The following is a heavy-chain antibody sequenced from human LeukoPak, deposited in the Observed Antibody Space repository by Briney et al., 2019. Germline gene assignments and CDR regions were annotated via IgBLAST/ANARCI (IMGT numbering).Heavy chain of an antibody. CDR3: ASSIAARPTYYYMDV. CDR1: GFTFSSYW. V-gene: IGHV3-7*01. D-gene: IGHD6-6*01. Sequence: GSLRLSCAASGFTFSSYWMSWVRQAPGKGLEWVANIKQDGSEKYYVDSVKGRFTISRDNAKNSLYLQMNSLRAEDTAVYYCASSIAARPTYYYMDVWGKGTTVIVSS. CDR2: IKQDGSEK. J-gene: IGHJ6*03.